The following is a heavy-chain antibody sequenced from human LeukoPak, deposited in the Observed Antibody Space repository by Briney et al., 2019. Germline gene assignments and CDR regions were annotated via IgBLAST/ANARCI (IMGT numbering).Heavy chain of an antibody. CDR3: ARGERGSYYLYCLDY. D-gene: IGHD1-26*01. J-gene: IGHJ4*02. CDR2: ISTYNGDT. Sequence: ASVKVSCKASGYSFINYGVSWVRQAPGQGLEWMGWISTYNGDTNYAQKLQGRVTMTTDTSTSTAYMELRSLGSDDTAVYYCARGERGSYYLYCLDYWGQGTLVTVSS. CDR1: GYSFINYG. V-gene: IGHV1-18*01.